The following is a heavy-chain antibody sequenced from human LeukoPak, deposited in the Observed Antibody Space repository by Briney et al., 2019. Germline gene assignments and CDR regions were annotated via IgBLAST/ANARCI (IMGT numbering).Heavy chain of an antibody. Sequence: PGGSLRLSCAASGFTFSSYWMSWVRQAPGKGLEWVANIKQDGSEKYYVDSVKGRFTISRDNAKNSLYLQMNSLRAEDTAVYYCARDELELREGGHGFDIWGQGTMVTVSS. V-gene: IGHV3-7*01. J-gene: IGHJ3*02. CDR2: IKQDGSEK. D-gene: IGHD1-7*01. CDR1: GFTFSSYW. CDR3: ARDELELREGGHGFDI.